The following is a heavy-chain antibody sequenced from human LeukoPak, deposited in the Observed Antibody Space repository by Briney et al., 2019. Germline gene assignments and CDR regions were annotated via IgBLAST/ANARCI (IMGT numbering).Heavy chain of an antibody. D-gene: IGHD6-13*01. V-gene: IGHV5-51*01. CDR3: ARQSWGPEGFDAFDI. J-gene: IGHJ3*02. CDR2: IYPGDSDT. Sequence: GESLKISCKGSGYSFTSYWIGWVRQMPGKGLEWMGIIYPGDSDTRYSPSFRGQVTISADKSISTAYLQWSSLKASDTAMYYCARQSWGPEGFDAFDIWGQGTMVTVSS. CDR1: GYSFTSYW.